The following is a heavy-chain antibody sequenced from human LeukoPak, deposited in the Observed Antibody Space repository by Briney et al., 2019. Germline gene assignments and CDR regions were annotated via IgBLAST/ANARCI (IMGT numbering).Heavy chain of an antibody. CDR3: TRDQMNY. V-gene: IGHV3-7*03. CDR1: EFESTYFW. D-gene: IGHD5-24*01. Sequence: GGSLRLSCVALEFESTYFWMTWVRRAPGKGLEWVANINHDGSERFYLDSVRGRFTISRDTSKNTVSLQMNSLRVEDTAMYYCTRDQMNYWGQGTLVTVSS. J-gene: IGHJ4*02. CDR2: INHDGSER.